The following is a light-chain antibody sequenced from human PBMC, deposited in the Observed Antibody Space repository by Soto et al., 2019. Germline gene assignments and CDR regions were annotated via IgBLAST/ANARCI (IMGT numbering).Light chain of an antibody. CDR2: GAS. J-gene: IGKJ3*01. Sequence: EIVLTQSPGTLSLSPGERATLSCRASQSISSSSLAWYQQKRGQAPRLLIYGASRRATGIPDTFSGSGSGTDFTLTISRLEPEDFAVYYCQQYTTSPFTFGPGTKVDIK. V-gene: IGKV3-20*01. CDR3: QQYTTSPFT. CDR1: QSISSSS.